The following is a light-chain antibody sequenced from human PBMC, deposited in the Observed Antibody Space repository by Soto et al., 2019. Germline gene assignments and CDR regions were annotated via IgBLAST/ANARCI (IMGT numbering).Light chain of an antibody. CDR3: QQRSNWPPIT. V-gene: IGKV3-11*01. CDR2: SES. J-gene: IGKJ5*01. Sequence: DIVLTQSPGTLSLASGERATLSCRTSQSISGTYLAWYQQKPGQAPRLLIYSESTRATGIPDRFSGSGSGTDFTLTISSLEPEDFAVYYCQQRSNWPPITFGQGTRLEIK. CDR1: QSISGTY.